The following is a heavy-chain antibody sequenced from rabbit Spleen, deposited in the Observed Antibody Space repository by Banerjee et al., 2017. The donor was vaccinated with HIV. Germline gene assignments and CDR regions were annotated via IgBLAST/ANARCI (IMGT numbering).Heavy chain of an antibody. Sequence: QEQLEESGGDLVKPGASLTLTCTASGFSLSNNYWISWVRQAPGKGLEWIARIGTGSSGSTNYASWAKGRFTITRSTSLNTVTLQLNSLTAADTATYFCARDSGSSFSSYGMDLWGQGTLVTVS. CDR2: IGTGSSGST. J-gene: IGHJ6*01. CDR3: ARDSGSSFSSYGMDL. CDR1: GFSLSNNYW. V-gene: IGHV1S45*01. D-gene: IGHD8-1*01.